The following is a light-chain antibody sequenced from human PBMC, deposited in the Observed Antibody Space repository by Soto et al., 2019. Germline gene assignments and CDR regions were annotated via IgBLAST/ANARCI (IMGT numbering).Light chain of an antibody. CDR1: SSDVGSYNL. CDR2: EVS. CDR3: CSYAGSSTLVV. V-gene: IGLV2-23*02. J-gene: IGLJ2*01. Sequence: QSVLTQPASVSGSPGQSITISCAATSSDVGSYNLVSWYQHHPGKAPKLMIYEVSKRPSGVFNRFSGSKSGNTASLTISGLQAEDEADYFCCSYAGSSTLVVFGGGTKVTVL.